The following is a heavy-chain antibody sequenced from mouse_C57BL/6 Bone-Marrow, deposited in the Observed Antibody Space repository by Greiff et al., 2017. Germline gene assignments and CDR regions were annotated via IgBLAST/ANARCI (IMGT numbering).Heavy chain of an antibody. CDR3: AREGNYYCSPYAMDY. CDR1: GYTFTDYY. CDR2: INPYNGGT. D-gene: IGHD1-1*01. V-gene: IGHV1-19*01. J-gene: IGHJ4*01. Sequence: EVQLQQSGPVLVKPGASVKMSCKASGYTFTDYYMNWVKQSPGQGLEWIGVINPYNGGTSYNQKFKGKATLTVDKYSSTAYMELNSLTSEDSAVYYCAREGNYYCSPYAMDYWGQGTSVTVSS.